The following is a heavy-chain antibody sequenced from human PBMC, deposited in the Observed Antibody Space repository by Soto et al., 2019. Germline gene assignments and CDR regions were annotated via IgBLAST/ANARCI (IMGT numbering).Heavy chain of an antibody. Sequence: QVQLVESGGGLVKPGGSLRLSCAVSGFTFSDYSMTWIRQAPGKGLEWVSYISSSTSHTNYADSVKGRFTISRDNAKNSLFLQMNSVRAEDTAVYYCARGRGAAADYFEFWGQGTLVTVSS. D-gene: IGHD6-13*01. J-gene: IGHJ4*02. CDR3: ARGRGAAADYFEF. CDR1: GFTFSDYS. V-gene: IGHV3-11*05. CDR2: ISSSTSHT.